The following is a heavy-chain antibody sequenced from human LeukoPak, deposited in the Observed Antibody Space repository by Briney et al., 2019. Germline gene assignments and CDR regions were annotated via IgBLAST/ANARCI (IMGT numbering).Heavy chain of an antibody. CDR1: GGSISSYY. CDR3: ARAHMITSYYYYYYMDV. V-gene: IGHV4-59*01. CDR2: IYYSGST. Sequence: SETLSLTCTVSGGSISSYYWSWIRQPPGKGLEWIGYIYYSGSTNYNPSLKSRVTISVNTSKNQFSLKLSSVTAADTAVYYCARAHMITSYYYYYYMDVWGKGTTVTVSS. D-gene: IGHD3-16*01. J-gene: IGHJ6*03.